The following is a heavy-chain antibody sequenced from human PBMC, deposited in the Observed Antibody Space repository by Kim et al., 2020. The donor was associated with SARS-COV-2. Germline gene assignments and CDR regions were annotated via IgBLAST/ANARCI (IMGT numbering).Heavy chain of an antibody. D-gene: IGHD4-17*01. CDR3: ARTSGDYRTFFDC. Sequence: SETLSLTCTVSGGSISSSSYYWGWIRQPPGKGLEWIGSIYYSGSTYYNPSLKSRVTISVDTSKNQFSLKLSSVTAADTAVYYCARTSGDYRTFFDCWGQGTLVTVSS. J-gene: IGHJ4*02. V-gene: IGHV4-39*01. CDR2: IYYSGST. CDR1: GGSISSSSYY.